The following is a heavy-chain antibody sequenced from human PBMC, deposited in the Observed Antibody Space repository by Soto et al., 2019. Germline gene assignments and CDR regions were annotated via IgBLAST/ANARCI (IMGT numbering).Heavy chain of an antibody. D-gene: IGHD3-3*01. CDR2: INHSGST. Sequence: PETLSLTCAVYGGSFSGYYWSWIRQPPGTGLEWIGEINHSGSTNYNPSLKSRVTISVDTSKNQFSLKLSSVTAADTAVYYCARGGGAYYDFWSGPVYYGMDVWGQGTTVTVSS. V-gene: IGHV4-34*01. J-gene: IGHJ6*02. CDR1: GGSFSGYY. CDR3: ARGGGAYYDFWSGPVYYGMDV.